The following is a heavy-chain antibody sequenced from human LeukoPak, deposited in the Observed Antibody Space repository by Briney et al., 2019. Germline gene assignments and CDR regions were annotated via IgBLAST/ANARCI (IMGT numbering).Heavy chain of an antibody. CDR1: GGSISSGGYY. J-gene: IGHJ4*02. CDR2: IYYSGNT. Sequence: SETLSLTCTVSGGSISSGGYYWSWIRQHPGKGLEWIGYIYYSGNTNYNPSLKSRVTISMDTSKNQFSLRLSSVTTADTAVYYCARDRDYGGIDYWGQGTLVTVSS. CDR3: ARDRDYGGIDY. V-gene: IGHV4-61*08. D-gene: IGHD4-23*01.